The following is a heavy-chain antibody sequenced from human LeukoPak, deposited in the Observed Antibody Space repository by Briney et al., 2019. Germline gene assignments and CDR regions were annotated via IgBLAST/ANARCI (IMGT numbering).Heavy chain of an antibody. V-gene: IGHV3-30-3*01. J-gene: IGHJ5*02. CDR2: ISYDGSNK. D-gene: IGHD6-13*01. CDR1: GFTFSSYA. CDR3: ARDILATAGTAPKQTGNWFDP. Sequence: PGGSLRLSCAASGFTFSSYAMHWVRQAPGKGLEWVAVISYDGSNKYYADSVKGRFTISRDNSKNTLYLQMNSLRAEDTAVYYCARDILATAGTAPKQTGNWFDPWGQGTLVTVSS.